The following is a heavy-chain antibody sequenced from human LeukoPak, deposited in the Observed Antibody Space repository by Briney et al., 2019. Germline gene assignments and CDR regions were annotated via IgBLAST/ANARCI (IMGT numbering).Heavy chain of an antibody. V-gene: IGHV4-39*01. D-gene: IGHD3-10*01. CDR2: IYYSGRT. CDR3: ARHKTGAGSYYPYYFDC. J-gene: IGHJ4*02. Sequence: SETLSLTCTVSGGSISSSIYYWGWIRQPPGKGLEWIESIYYSGRTFTNPSLKGRVTTSVDTSKNQFSLKQSSVTAADTAVYYCARHKTGAGSYYPYYFDCWGQGTLVTVSS. CDR1: GGSISSSIYY.